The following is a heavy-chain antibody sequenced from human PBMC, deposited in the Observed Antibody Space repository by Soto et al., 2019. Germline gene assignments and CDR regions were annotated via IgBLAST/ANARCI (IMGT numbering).Heavy chain of an antibody. CDR1: GGSISSSSYY. CDR2: IYYSGST. D-gene: IGHD3-22*01. Sequence: QLQLQESGPGLVKPSETLSLTCTVSGGSISSSSYYWGWIRQPPGKGLEWIGSIYYSGSTYYNPSLKSRVTISVDTSKNQFSLKLSSVTAADTAVYYCARHRAYYYDSSGHKGNWFDPWGQGTLVTVSS. CDR3: ARHRAYYYDSSGHKGNWFDP. V-gene: IGHV4-39*01. J-gene: IGHJ5*02.